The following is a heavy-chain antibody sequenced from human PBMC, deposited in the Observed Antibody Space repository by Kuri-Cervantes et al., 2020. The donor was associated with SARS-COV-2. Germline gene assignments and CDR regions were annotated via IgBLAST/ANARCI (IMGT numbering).Heavy chain of an antibody. V-gene: IGHV1-18*04. CDR2: VSGYNGHT. Sequence: ASVKVSCKASGYTFTSSGISWVRQAPGQGLEWMGWVSGYNGHTNCAQKLQGRVTMTTDTSTTTAYMELRSLRSDDTAVFYCVRDGYGDYVDYWGQGTLVTVSS. CDR1: GYTFTSSG. CDR3: VRDGYGDYVDY. D-gene: IGHD2-21*01. J-gene: IGHJ4*02.